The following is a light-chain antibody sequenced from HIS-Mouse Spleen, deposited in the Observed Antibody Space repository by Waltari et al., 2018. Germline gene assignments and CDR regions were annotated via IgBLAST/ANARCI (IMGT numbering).Light chain of an antibody. CDR3: QKYNSAPWT. J-gene: IGKJ1*01. V-gene: IGKV1-27*01. CDR2: ASA. CDR1: QGISNY. Sequence: DIQMTQSPSSLSASVGDRVTITCRASQGISNYLAWYQHKPVKVPKLLLYASATLQSWVPSRFSGSGSGTDFTLTISSLQPEDVATYYCQKYNSAPWTFGQGTKVEIK.